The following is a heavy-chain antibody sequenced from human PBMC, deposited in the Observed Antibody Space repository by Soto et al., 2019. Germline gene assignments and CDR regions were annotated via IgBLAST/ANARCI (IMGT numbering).Heavy chain of an antibody. D-gene: IGHD6-19*01. J-gene: IGHJ4*02. Sequence: QVHLVQSGAEVKKPGASVKVSCKASGYPFTSYYMHWVRQAPGQGLEWMGMFNPTGGYTNYAQKFQGGVTMTSDTSTSTVYMEMSSLRSEDTAVYYCARGGTVAANFDYWGQGTLVTVSS. V-gene: IGHV1-46*01. CDR1: GYPFTSYY. CDR2: FNPTGGYT. CDR3: ARGGTVAANFDY.